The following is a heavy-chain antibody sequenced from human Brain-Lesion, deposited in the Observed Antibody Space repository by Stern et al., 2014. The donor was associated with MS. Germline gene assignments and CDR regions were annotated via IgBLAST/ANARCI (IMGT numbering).Heavy chain of an antibody. V-gene: IGHV1-24*01. D-gene: IGHD1-26*01. CDR3: ATLSPGAGGNYYRHFDY. CDR2: FDPEDGET. CDR1: GYTLTELS. Sequence: VQLFESGAEVKKPGASVKVSCKVSGYTLTELSMHWVRQAPRKGLEWMGGFDPEDGETIYAQKFQGRVTMTEDTSTDTAYMELSSLRSEDTAVYYCATLSPGAGGNYYRHFDYWGQGTLVTVSS. J-gene: IGHJ4*02.